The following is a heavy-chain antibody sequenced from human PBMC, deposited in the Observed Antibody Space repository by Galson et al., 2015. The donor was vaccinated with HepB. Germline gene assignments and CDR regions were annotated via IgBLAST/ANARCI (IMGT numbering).Heavy chain of an antibody. CDR3: ARLPMELALSSPTKSFIDI. D-gene: IGHD3-10*01. J-gene: IGHJ3*02. CDR2: IYPGDSDT. V-gene: IGHV5-51*01. Sequence: QSGAEVKKPGESLKISCKGSGSSFTSYWIGWVRQMPGKGLEWMGIIYPGDSDTRYSPSFQGQVTISADKSISTAYLQWSSLKASDTAMYYCARLPMELALSSPTKSFIDIWGQGTMVTVSS. CDR1: GSSFTSYW.